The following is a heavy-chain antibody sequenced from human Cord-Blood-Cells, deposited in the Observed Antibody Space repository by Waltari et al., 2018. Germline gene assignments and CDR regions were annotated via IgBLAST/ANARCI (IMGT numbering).Heavy chain of an antibody. CDR3: ARGGYSSSWYVNFDY. V-gene: IGHV1-3*01. J-gene: IGHJ4*02. CDR2: INAGNGNT. CDR1: GYTLTSYA. Sequence: VQLVQSGAEVKKPGASVKVSCKASGYTLTSYAMHWVRQAPGQRREWMGWINAGNGNTKYSQKFQGRVTITRDTAASTAYMELSSLRSEDTAVYYCARGGYSSSWYVNFDYWGQGTLVTVSS. D-gene: IGHD6-13*01.